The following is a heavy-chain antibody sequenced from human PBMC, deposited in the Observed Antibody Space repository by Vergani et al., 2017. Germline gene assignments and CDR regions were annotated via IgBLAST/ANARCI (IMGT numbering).Heavy chain of an antibody. D-gene: IGHD5-12*01. Sequence: VQLLESGGGLVQPGGSLRLSCAASGFTFSSYGMHWVRQAPGKGLEWVAVIWYDGSNKYYVDSVKGRFTISRDNSKNTLYLQMNSLRAEDTAVYYCARDIGGYEARPYWGQGTLVTVSS. CDR1: GFTFSSYG. CDR3: ARDIGGYEARPY. V-gene: IGHV3-33*01. J-gene: IGHJ4*02. CDR2: IWYDGSNK.